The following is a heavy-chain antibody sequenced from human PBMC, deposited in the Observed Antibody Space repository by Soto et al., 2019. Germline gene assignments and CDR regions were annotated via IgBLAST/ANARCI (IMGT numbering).Heavy chain of an antibody. Sequence: SVKVSCKASGGTFSSYAISWVRQAPGQGLEWMGGIIPIFGTANYAQKFQGRVTITADESTSTAYMELSSLRSEDTAVYYCARENSDSSGYYSPYYFDYWGQGTLVTFSS. D-gene: IGHD3-22*01. CDR3: ARENSDSSGYYSPYYFDY. CDR2: IIPIFGTA. V-gene: IGHV1-69*13. J-gene: IGHJ4*02. CDR1: GGTFSSYA.